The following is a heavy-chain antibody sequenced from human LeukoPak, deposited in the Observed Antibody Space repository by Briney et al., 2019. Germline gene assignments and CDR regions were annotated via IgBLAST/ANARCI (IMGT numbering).Heavy chain of an antibody. J-gene: IGHJ3*02. D-gene: IGHD6-19*01. CDR2: IYYSGST. CDR1: GGSISSSSYY. CDR3: ARGLSSGWPNDAFDI. Sequence: SETLSLTCTVSGGSISSSSYYWGWIRQPPGKGLEWIGSIYYSGSTYYNPSLKSRVTISVDTSKNQFSLKLSSVTAADTAVYYCARGLSSGWPNDAFDIWGQGTMVTVSS. V-gene: IGHV4-39*07.